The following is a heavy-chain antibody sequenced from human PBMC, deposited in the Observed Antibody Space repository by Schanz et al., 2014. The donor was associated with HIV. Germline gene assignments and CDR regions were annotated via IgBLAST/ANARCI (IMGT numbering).Heavy chain of an antibody. Sequence: QVHLVQSGAEVKKPGASVKVSCKASGYTFSGYYIHWVRQAPGQGLEWMGWMNPNSGVTEDAQKFQGRVTMTRNTSISTAYMELSSLRSEDTAVYYCAREVDIVVVPAAIVGWFDPWGQGTLVTVSS. CDR1: GYTFSGYY. CDR3: AREVDIVVVPAAIVGWFDP. J-gene: IGHJ5*02. V-gene: IGHV1-8*02. CDR2: MNPNSGVT. D-gene: IGHD2-2*03.